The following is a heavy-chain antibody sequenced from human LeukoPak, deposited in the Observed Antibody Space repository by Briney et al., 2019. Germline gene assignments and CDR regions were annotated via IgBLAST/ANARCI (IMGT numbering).Heavy chain of an antibody. CDR2: IWYDGNDQ. V-gene: IGHV3-30*02. Sequence: GGSLRLSCAASGFTFSSYGMHWVRPAPRKGLEWGAFIWYDGNDQYYADSVKGRFTISRDSSKNTLYLQMNSLRAEDTAVYYCAKDPLQYGSGSYYFDYWGQGTLVTVSS. CDR1: GFTFSSYG. D-gene: IGHD3-10*01. J-gene: IGHJ4*02. CDR3: AKDPLQYGSGSYYFDY.